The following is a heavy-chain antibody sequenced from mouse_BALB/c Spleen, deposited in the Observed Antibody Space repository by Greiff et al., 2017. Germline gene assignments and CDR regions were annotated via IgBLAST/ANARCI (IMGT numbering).Heavy chain of an antibody. D-gene: IGHD2-2*01. CDR2: IDPENGNT. Sequence: VQLKESGAELVRPGALVKLSCKASGFNIKDYYMHWVKQRPEQGLEWIGWIDPENGNTIYDPKFQGKASITADTSSNTAYLQLSSLTSEDTAVYYCARGGVYYGYDYAMDYWGQGTSVTVSS. J-gene: IGHJ4*01. CDR1: GFNIKDYY. V-gene: IGHV14-1*02. CDR3: ARGGVYYGYDYAMDY.